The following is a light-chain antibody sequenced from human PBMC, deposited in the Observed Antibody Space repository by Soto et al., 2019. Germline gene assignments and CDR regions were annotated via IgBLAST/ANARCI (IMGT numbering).Light chain of an antibody. V-gene: IGKV3-20*01. CDR1: QSVSSNY. CDR3: KQYGSSPT. Sequence: EIALTESPGTLSLSPGDTATLSCRASQSVSSNYLAWYQQKPGQAPRLLIYAASSRATGIQDRFSGSGSGTDFTLTISRLEPEDFAVYYCKQYGSSPTCGQGTKVDIK. J-gene: IGKJ1*01. CDR2: AAS.